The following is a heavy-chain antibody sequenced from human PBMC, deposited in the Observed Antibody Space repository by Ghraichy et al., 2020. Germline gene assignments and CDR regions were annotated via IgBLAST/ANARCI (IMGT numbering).Heavy chain of an antibody. Sequence: GGSLRLSCAASGFTVSSNYMSWVRQAPGKGLEWVSVIYSGGSTYYADSVKGRFTISRDNSKNTLYLQMNSLRAEDTAVYYCARGAYYDFWSGYYSFDAFDIWGQGTMVTVSS. CDR1: GFTVSSNY. D-gene: IGHD3-3*01. V-gene: IGHV3-53*01. CDR2: IYSGGST. CDR3: ARGAYYDFWSGYYSFDAFDI. J-gene: IGHJ3*02.